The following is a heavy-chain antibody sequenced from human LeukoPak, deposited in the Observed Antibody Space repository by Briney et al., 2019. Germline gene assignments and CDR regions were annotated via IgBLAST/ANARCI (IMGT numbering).Heavy chain of an antibody. Sequence: SGRSLRLSCAASGFTFSSYGMHWVRQAPGKGLEWVAVISYDGSNKYYADSVKGRFTISRDNSKNTLYLQMNSLRAEDTAVYYCAKARIAAAFHDYWGQGTLVTVSS. V-gene: IGHV3-30*18. J-gene: IGHJ4*02. CDR1: GFTFSSYG. CDR2: ISYDGSNK. D-gene: IGHD6-13*01. CDR3: AKARIAAAFHDY.